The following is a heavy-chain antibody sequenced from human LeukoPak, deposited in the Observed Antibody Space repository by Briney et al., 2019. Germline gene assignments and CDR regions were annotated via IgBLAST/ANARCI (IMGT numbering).Heavy chain of an antibody. D-gene: IGHD2-21*01. V-gene: IGHV3-11*04. J-gene: IGHJ6*03. CDR3: ARLVIDSPSSYYMDV. CDR1: GFIFNEFY. Sequence: GGSLRLSCSASGFIFNEFYMSWIRQAPGKGLECVSYVTTTGDPVYYTDSVKGRFTISRDNAKNSLFLQMTSLRDEDTAVYYCARLVIDSPSSYYMDVWGNGTTVTVSS. CDR2: VTTTGDPV.